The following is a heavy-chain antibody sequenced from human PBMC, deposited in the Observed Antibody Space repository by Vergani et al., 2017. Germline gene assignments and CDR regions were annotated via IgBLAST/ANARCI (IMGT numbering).Heavy chain of an antibody. CDR1: GFTFSSYA. V-gene: IGHV3-23*01. J-gene: IGHJ4*02. D-gene: IGHD6-13*01. CDR3: AKVTRDKYSSSGTDY. CDR2: MSGSGGST. Sequence: EVQLLESGGGLVQPGGSLRLSCAASGFTFSSYAMSWVRQAPGKGLEWVSAMSGSGGSTNDAGPVKGRFTISRDDSKNTLYLRMNSLRGEDTAVYYCAKVTRDKYSSSGTDYWGQGTRVTVSS.